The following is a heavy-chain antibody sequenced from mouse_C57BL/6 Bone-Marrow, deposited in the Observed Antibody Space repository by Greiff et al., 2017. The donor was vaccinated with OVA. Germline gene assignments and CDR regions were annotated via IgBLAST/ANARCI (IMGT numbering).Heavy chain of an antibody. CDR3: TRNSNSFLYYAMDY. CDR2: IDPETGGT. Sequence: QVHVKQSGAELVRPGASVTLSCKASGYTFTDYEMHWVKQTPVHGLEWIGAIDPETGGTAYNQKFKGKAILTADKSSSTAYMELRSLTSEDSAVYYCTRNSNSFLYYAMDYWGQGTSVTVSS. CDR1: GYTFTDYE. D-gene: IGHD2-5*01. J-gene: IGHJ4*01. V-gene: IGHV1-15*01.